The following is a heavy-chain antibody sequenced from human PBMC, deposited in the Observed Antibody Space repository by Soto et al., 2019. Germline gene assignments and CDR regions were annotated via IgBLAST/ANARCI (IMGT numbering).Heavy chain of an antibody. CDR3: ARVPRYDTWYFDY. CDR1: GFSVSTHV. D-gene: IGHD3-22*01. J-gene: IGHJ4*02. V-gene: IGHV3-33*01. Sequence: QVQLVESGGGVVQPGRSLRLSCTASGFSVSTHVIHWVRQAPGKGLEWVAALWYDGSREYYAESVKGRFTISRDNSKNTMYLQMNSLRAEDTAVYYCARVPRYDTWYFDYWGQGTLATVSS. CDR2: LWYDGSRE.